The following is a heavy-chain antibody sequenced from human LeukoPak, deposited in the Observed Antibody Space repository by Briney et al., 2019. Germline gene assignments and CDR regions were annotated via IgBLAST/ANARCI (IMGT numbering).Heavy chain of an antibody. D-gene: IGHD3-22*01. V-gene: IGHV3-64*01. CDR2: ISSNGGST. Sequence: GGSLRLSCAASGFTFSSYAMHWVRQAPGKGLEYVSAISSNGGSTYYANSVKGRFTISRDNAKNSLYLQMNSLRAEDTAVYYCASCYYYDSSAVTWGQGTMVTVSS. J-gene: IGHJ3*01. CDR3: ASCYYYDSSAVT. CDR1: GFTFSSYA.